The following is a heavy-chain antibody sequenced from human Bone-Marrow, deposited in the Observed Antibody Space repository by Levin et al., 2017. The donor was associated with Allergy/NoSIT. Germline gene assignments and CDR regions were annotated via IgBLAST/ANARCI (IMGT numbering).Heavy chain of an antibody. CDR2: IYSGGST. Sequence: ASVKVSCAASGFTVSNNYMRWVRQAPGKGLEWVSLIYSGGSTYYADSVKGRFTISRDKSKNTLYLQMNSLRVEDTAVYYCARGEISGVTGDYWGQGTLVTVSS. D-gene: IGHD3-10*01. CDR3: ARGEISGVTGDY. CDR1: GFTVSNNY. J-gene: IGHJ4*02. V-gene: IGHV3-53*01.